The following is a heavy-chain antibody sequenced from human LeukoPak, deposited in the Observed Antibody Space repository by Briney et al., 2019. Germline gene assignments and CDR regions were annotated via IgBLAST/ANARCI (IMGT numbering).Heavy chain of an antibody. J-gene: IGHJ3*02. CDR3: ARDIAPPHYCSSTSCYRAFDI. CDR1: GYTFTGYY. CDR2: INPNSGGT. V-gene: IGHV1-2*02. Sequence: ASVKVSCKASGYTFTGYYMHWVRQAPGQGLEWMGWINPNSGGTNYAQKFQGRVTMTRDTSISTAYMELSRLRSDDTAVYYCARDIAPPHYCSSTSCYRAFDIWGQGTMVTVSS. D-gene: IGHD2-2*01.